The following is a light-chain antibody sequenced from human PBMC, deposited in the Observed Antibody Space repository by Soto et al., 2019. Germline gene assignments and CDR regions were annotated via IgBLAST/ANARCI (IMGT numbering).Light chain of an antibody. J-gene: IGKJ4*01. CDR1: QSITTW. Sequence: DIQMTQSPSTLSASVGERVTITCRASQSITTWLAWYQQKPGKAPKLLIYKASSLEGGVPSRFSGSGSGTEFNITISSLQPDDLATYYCQQYNTYPLTFGGGTRWIS. CDR2: KAS. V-gene: IGKV1-5*03. CDR3: QQYNTYPLT.